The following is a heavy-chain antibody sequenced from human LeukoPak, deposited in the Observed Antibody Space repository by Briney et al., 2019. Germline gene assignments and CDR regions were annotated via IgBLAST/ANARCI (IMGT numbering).Heavy chain of an antibody. CDR1: GFTFSSYW. V-gene: IGHV3-7*01. J-gene: IGHJ4*02. CDR3: AKIVTGYSYVFDY. CDR2: IKQDGGEI. Sequence: GGSLRLSCAASGFTFSSYWMSWVRQAPGKGLEWVANIKQDGGEIYYVDSVRGRFTTSRDNAKNTLYLQMNSLRAEDTAVYYCAKIVTGYSYVFDYWGQGTLVTVPS. D-gene: IGHD5-18*01.